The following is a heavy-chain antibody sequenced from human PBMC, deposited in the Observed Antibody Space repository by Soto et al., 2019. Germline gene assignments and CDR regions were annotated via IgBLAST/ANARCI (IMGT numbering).Heavy chain of an antibody. V-gene: IGHV1-24*01. D-gene: IGHD1-1*01. CDR2: FDPEDGET. CDR3: ATGGSGRTNWNVLDY. Sequence: ASVKVSCKVSGYTLTELSMHWVRQAPGKGLEWMGGFDPEDGETIYAQKFQGRVTMTEDTSTDTAYMELSSLRSEDTAVYYCATGGSGRTNWNVLDYWGQGTLVTVSS. CDR1: GYTLTELS. J-gene: IGHJ4*02.